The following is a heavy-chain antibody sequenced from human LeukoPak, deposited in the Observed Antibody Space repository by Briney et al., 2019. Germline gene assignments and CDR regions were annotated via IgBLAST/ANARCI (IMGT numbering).Heavy chain of an antibody. D-gene: IGHD1-26*01. CDR1: GITYSNYA. J-gene: IGHJ4*02. V-gene: IGHV3-23*01. CDR3: ASGAGGWELLTKSTFDY. CDR2: ISGSAHKI. Sequence: PGGSLRLSCVASGITYSNYAVSWVRQAPEKGLDWVSVISGSAHKIRYADSVKGRFTISRDNSKNTLYLQMNSLRVEDTAVYYCASGAGGWELLTKSTFDYWGQGTLVTVSS.